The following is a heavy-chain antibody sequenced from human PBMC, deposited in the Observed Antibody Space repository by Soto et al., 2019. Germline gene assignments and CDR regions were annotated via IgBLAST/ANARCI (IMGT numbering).Heavy chain of an antibody. D-gene: IGHD5-12*01. CDR2: IYYSGST. CDR1: GGSVSSGSYY. CDR3: ARGICSRGYDSGCRTNYYYCGMDV. V-gene: IGHV4-61*01. Sequence: PSETLSLTCTVSGGSVSSGSYYWSWIRQPPGKGLEWIGYIYYSGSTNYNPSLKSRVTISVDTSKNQFSLKLSSVTAADTAVYCCARGICSRGYDSGCRTNYYYCGMDVWGQGTTDTVCS. J-gene: IGHJ6*02.